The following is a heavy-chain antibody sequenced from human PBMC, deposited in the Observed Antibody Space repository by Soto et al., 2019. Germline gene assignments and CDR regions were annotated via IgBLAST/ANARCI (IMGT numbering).Heavy chain of an antibody. CDR3: ARTSSVDTAMYYFDY. CDR1: GFTFSSYA. J-gene: IGHJ4*02. D-gene: IGHD5-18*01. V-gene: IGHV3-30-3*01. Sequence: GSLRLSCAASGFTFSSYAMHWVRQAPGKGLEWVAVISYDGSNKYYADSVKGRFTISRDNSKNTLYLQMNSLRAEDTAVYYCARTSSVDTAMYYFDYWGQGTLVTVSS. CDR2: ISYDGSNK.